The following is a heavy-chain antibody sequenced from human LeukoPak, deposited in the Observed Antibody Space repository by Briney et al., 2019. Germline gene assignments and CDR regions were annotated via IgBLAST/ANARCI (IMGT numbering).Heavy chain of an antibody. CDR3: AAHYLAAAAGNWFDP. V-gene: IGHV4-34*01. D-gene: IGHD2-15*01. CDR1: GGSITGYY. CDR2: INHSGST. Sequence: SETLSLTCTVSGGSITGYYWSWIRQPPGKGLEWIGEINHSGSTNYNPSLKSRVTISVDTSKNQFSLKLSSVTAADTAVYYCAAHYLAAAAGNWFDPWGQGTLVTVSS. J-gene: IGHJ5*02.